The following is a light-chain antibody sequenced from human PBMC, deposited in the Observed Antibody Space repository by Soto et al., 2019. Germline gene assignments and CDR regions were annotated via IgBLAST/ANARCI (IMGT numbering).Light chain of an antibody. CDR1: SSDVGGYNY. Sequence: QSVLTQPASVSGSPGQSITISCTGTSSDVGGYNYVSWYQHHPGKAPKLIIYDVSNRPSGVSIRFSGSKSDNTASLTISGLQPEDEADYHCSSYTTSNTRQIVSGTGTKLTVL. V-gene: IGLV2-14*03. J-gene: IGLJ1*01. CDR3: SSYTTSNTRQIV. CDR2: DVS.